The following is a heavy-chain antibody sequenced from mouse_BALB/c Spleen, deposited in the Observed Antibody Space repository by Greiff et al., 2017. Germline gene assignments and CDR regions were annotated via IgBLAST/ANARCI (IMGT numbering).Heavy chain of an antibody. J-gene: IGHJ2*01. D-gene: IGHD2-14*01. V-gene: IGHV5-4*02. Sequence: EVMLVESGGGLVKPGGSLKLSCAASGFNFSDYYMYWVRQTPEKRLEWVATISDGGSYTYYPDSVKGRFTISRDTAKNNLYLQMSSLKSEDTAMYYGARGDRYTPFDYWGQGTTLTVSS. CDR1: GFNFSDYY. CDR2: ISDGGSYT. CDR3: ARGDRYTPFDY.